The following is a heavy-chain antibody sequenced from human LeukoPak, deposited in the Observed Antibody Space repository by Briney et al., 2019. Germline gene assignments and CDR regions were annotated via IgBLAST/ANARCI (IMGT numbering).Heavy chain of an antibody. D-gene: IGHD6-19*01. CDR1: GYIFTGYF. J-gene: IGHJ3*02. Sequence: GASVKVSCKASGYIFTGYFMHWVRQAPGQGLEWMGRINPNSDDTNYAQQFQGRVTMTRDTSISTAYMELSRLRFDDTAVYYCASVVEQWLVLDAFDIWGQGTMVTVSS. CDR2: INPNSDDT. V-gene: IGHV1-2*06. CDR3: ASVVEQWLVLDAFDI.